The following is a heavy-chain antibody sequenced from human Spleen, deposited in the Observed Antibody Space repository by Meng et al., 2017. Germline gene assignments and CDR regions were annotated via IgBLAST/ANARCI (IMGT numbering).Heavy chain of an antibody. V-gene: IGHV3-15*01. CDR3: TGHTDY. CDR1: GFTFNNAW. J-gene: IGHJ4*02. CDR2: ITSRPDGETT. Sequence: GGSLRLSCAASGFTFNNAWMTWVRQVPGKRLEWLGHITSRPDGETTEYAAPVKGRFTISRDDSKNTVFLQMNSLKTEDTAVYYCTGHTDYWGQGALVTVSS.